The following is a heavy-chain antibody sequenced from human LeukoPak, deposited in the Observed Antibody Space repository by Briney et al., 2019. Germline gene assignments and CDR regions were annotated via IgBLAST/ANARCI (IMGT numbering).Heavy chain of an antibody. CDR1: GFTFGDYA. J-gene: IGHJ4*02. D-gene: IGHD5-18*01. Sequence: PGGSLRLSCTASGFTFGDYAMSWFRQAPGKGLEWLGFIRSKTHSGATEYAASVRGRFTISRDDYKSIAYLQMNSLKIEDTAMYYCTRGYSYGFHWGQGTLVTVSS. CDR3: TRGYSYGFH. CDR2: IRSKTHSGAT. V-gene: IGHV3-49*03.